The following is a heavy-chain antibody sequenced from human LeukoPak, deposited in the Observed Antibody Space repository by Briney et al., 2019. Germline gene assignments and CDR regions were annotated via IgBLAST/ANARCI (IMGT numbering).Heavy chain of an antibody. CDR1: GFTVSSNY. CDR2: IYSGGST. V-gene: IGHV3-66*01. CDR3: ARERRRYCSSTSCYRGPYYYYGMDV. D-gene: IGHD2-2*01. Sequence: GGSLRLSCAASGFTVSSNYMSWVRQAPGKGLEWVSVIYSGGSTYYADSVKGRFTISRDNSKNPLYLQMNSLRAEDTAAYYCARERRRYCSSTSCYRGPYYYYGMDVWGQGTTVTVSS. J-gene: IGHJ6*02.